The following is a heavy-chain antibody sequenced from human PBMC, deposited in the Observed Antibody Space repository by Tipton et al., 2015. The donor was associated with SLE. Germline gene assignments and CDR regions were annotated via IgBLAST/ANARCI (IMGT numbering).Heavy chain of an antibody. CDR1: GDTLRKYS. CDR3: GVPLGVTGTTSFGY. D-gene: IGHD1-20*01. Sequence: QLVQSGAEVKKPGTTVKISCKIYGDTLRKYSIYWIKQGPEQGLEWMGLVAPEDGRTAYAAKFQDRVTMTADTSANTDFLTLRSLTPDDSAVYYCGVPLGVTGTTSFGYWGQGTVVTVSS. V-gene: IGHV1-69-2*01. J-gene: IGHJ4*02. CDR2: VAPEDGRT.